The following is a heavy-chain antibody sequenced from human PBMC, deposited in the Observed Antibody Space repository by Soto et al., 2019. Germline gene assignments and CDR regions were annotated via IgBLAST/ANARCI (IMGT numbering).Heavy chain of an antibody. CDR3: AKDIGCSSTSCYREYYYYYYGMDV. Sequence: GGSLRLSCAASGFTFSNYLMSWVRQAPGKGLEWVAHINWDGGSKYYVASVKGRFTISRDNSKNSLYLQMNSLRTEDTALYYCAKDIGCSSTSCYREYYYYYYGMDVWGQGTTVTVSS. D-gene: IGHD2-2*01. V-gene: IGHV3-43*01. J-gene: IGHJ6*02. CDR1: GFTFSNYL. CDR2: INWDGGSK.